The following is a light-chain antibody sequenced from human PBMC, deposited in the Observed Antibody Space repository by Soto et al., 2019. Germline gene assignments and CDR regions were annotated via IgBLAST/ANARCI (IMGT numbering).Light chain of an antibody. CDR1: SSDVGGYNY. Sequence: QSVLTQPPSASGSPGQSVTIFCTGTSSDVGGYNYVSWYQQRPGKAPKLMIYEVSKRPSGVPDRFSGSKSGNTASLTVSRLQAEDEADYYCSSYAGSNNLVFGGPTKLTVL. CDR2: EVS. V-gene: IGLV2-8*01. CDR3: SSYAGSNNLV. J-gene: IGLJ2*01.